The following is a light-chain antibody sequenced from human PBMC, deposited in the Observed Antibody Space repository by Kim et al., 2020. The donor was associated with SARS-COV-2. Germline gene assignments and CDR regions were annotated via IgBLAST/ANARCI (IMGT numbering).Light chain of an antibody. Sequence: SYELTQPPSVSVSPGQTASITCSGDKLGDKYACWYQQKPGQSPALVIYQDSKRPSGIPERFSGSNSGNTATLTISGTQAMDEADYYCQAWDSSILVFGTG. CDR1: KLGDKY. CDR2: QDS. V-gene: IGLV3-1*01. CDR3: QAWDSSILV. J-gene: IGLJ1*01.